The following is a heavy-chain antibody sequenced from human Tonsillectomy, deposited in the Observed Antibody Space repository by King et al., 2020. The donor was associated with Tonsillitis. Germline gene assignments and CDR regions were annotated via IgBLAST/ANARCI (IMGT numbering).Heavy chain of an antibody. D-gene: IGHD3-9*01. CDR2: IYSGGST. CDR3: ARDAHSSTRPSGSHAGLRYFDWLPLGYFDL. CDR1: GFTVSSNY. Sequence: VQLVESGGGLIQPGGSLRLSCAASGFTVSSNYMSWVRQAPGKGLEWVSVIYSGGSTYYADSVKGRFTISRDNSKNTLYLQMNSLRAEDTAVYYCARDAHSSTRPSGSHAGLRYFDWLPLGYFDLWGRGTLVTVSS. V-gene: IGHV3-53*01. J-gene: IGHJ2*01.